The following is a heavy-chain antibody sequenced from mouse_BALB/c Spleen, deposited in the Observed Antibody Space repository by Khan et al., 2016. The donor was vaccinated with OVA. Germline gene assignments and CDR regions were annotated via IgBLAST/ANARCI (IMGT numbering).Heavy chain of an antibody. CDR2: IWAGGST. V-gene: IGHV2-9*02. J-gene: IGHJ2*01. CDR3: ARLEDI. Sequence: QVQLKESRPGLVAPSQSLSITYTVSGFSLTSYGVHWVRQPPGKGLEWLGVIWAGGSTNYNSALMSRLSISKDNSKSQVFLKMNSLKTDDTAMYYCARLEDIWGQGTTLTVSS. CDR1: GFSLTSYG. D-gene: IGHD1-3*01.